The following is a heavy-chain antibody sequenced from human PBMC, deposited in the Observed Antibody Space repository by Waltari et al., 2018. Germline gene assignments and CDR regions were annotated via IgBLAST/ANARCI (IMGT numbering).Heavy chain of an antibody. CDR1: GGSISSYY. J-gene: IGHJ5*02. CDR3: AGDWLSWFDP. CDR2: IYYSGST. D-gene: IGHD3-9*01. V-gene: IGHV4-59*01. Sequence: QVQLQESGPGLVKPSETLSLTCTVSGGSISSYYWSWIRQPPGKGLERIGYIYYSGSTNYNASLKSRVTISVDTSKSQFSLELSSVTAADTAVYYCAGDWLSWFDPWGQGTLVTVSS.